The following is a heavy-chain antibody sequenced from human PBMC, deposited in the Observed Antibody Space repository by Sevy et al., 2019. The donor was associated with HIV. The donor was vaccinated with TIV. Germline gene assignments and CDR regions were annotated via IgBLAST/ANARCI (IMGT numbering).Heavy chain of an antibody. CDR3: ARGLMTTVTIYYFDY. D-gene: IGHD4-17*01. J-gene: IGHJ4*02. V-gene: IGHV3-48*02. Sequence: GGSLRLSCAASGFTFSSYSMNWVRQAPGKGLEWVSYISSSSSTIYYADSVKGRFTISRDNAKNSLYLQMNSLRDEDMAVYYCARGLMTTVTIYYFDYWGQGTLVTVSS. CDR1: GFTFSSYS. CDR2: ISSSSSTI.